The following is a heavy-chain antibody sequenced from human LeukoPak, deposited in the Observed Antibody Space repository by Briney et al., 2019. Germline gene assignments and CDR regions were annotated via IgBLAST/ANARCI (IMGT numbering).Heavy chain of an antibody. CDR2: ISSNGGST. D-gene: IGHD2-15*01. CDR1: GFSFTDYP. CDR3: ARYCSGASCYSGVDY. Sequence: PGGSLRLSCATSGFSFTDYPMNWVGQAPGKGLEWVSTISSNGGSTYYADSVKGRFTISRDNSKNTLYLQMSSLRAEDTAVYYCARYCSGASCYSGVDYWGQGTLVSVSS. V-gene: IGHV3-23*01. J-gene: IGHJ4*02.